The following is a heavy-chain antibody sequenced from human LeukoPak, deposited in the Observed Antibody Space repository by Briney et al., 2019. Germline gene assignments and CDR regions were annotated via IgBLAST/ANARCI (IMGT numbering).Heavy chain of an antibody. CDR2: ISIDSTTI. D-gene: IGHD5-18*01. J-gene: IGHJ5*02. CDR1: GFSFTTYS. Sequence: GGSLRLSCVASGFSFTTYSMHWVRQAPGKGLEWVSYISIDSTTIYYAASAEGRFTISRDNVKNSLYLQMNSLTAEDTAMYYCARDVGYRSWFDPWGQGTLVTVSS. CDR3: ARDVGYRSWFDP. V-gene: IGHV3-48*01.